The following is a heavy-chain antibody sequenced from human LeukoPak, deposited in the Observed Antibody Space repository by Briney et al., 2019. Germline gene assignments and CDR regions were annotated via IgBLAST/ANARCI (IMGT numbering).Heavy chain of an antibody. CDR1: GYSISSGYY. J-gene: IGHJ4*02. CDR3: ARVPDCSGGSCPSRDY. D-gene: IGHD2-15*01. V-gene: IGHV4-38-2*02. Sequence: PSETLSLTCTVSGYSISSGYYWGWIRQPPGKGLEWIGSIYHSGSTYYNPSLKSRVTISVDTSKNQFSLKLSSVTAADTAVYYCARVPDCSGGSCPSRDYWGQGTLVTVSS. CDR2: IYHSGST.